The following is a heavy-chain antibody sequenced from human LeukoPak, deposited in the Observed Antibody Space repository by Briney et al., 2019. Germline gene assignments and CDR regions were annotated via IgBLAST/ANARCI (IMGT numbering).Heavy chain of an antibody. J-gene: IGHJ4*02. CDR2: INHSGST. CDR1: GGSFSGYY. D-gene: IGHD3-22*01. CDR3: ASGGYYYDSSGSREYYFDY. Sequence: PSETLSLTCAVYGGSFSGYYWSWIRQPPGKGLEWIGEINHSGSTNYNPSLKSRVTISVDTSKNQFSLKLSSVTAADTAVYYCASGGYYYDSSGSREYYFDYWGQGTLVTVSS. V-gene: IGHV4-34*01.